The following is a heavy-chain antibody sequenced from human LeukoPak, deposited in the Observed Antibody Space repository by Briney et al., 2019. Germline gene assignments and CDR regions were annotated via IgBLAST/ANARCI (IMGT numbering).Heavy chain of an antibody. D-gene: IGHD4-17*01. J-gene: IGHJ4*02. CDR2: ISYNGRNK. Sequence: PGGSLRLSCAASGFTFSNYAMHWVRQAPGKGLEWVAVISYNGRNKYYADSVKGRFTISRDNSKNTLYLQMNSLRADDTAVYHCAKERDGDYVRYTHYWGQGTLVTVSS. CDR3: AKERDGDYVRYTHY. CDR1: GFTFSNYA. V-gene: IGHV3-30*04.